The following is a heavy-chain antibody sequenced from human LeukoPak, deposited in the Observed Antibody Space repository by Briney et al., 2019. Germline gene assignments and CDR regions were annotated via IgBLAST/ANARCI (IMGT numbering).Heavy chain of an antibody. V-gene: IGHV3-23*01. D-gene: IGHD3-3*01. CDR1: GFTFSSYA. J-gene: IGHJ4*02. Sequence: PGGSLRLSCAASGFTFSSYAMSWVRQAPGKGLEWVSAISGSGGSTYYADSVKGRFTISGDNSKNTLYLQMNSLRAEDTAVYYCAKARADYDAFDYWGQGTLVTVSS. CDR3: AKARADYDAFDY. CDR2: ISGSGGST.